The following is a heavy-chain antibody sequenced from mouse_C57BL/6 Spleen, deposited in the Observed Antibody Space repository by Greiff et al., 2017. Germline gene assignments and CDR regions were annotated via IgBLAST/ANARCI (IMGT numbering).Heavy chain of an antibody. CDR3: ARRSRYFDV. CDR2: INYDGSST. V-gene: IGHV5-16*02. J-gene: IGHJ1*03. Sequence: DVKLVESEGGLVQPGSSMKLSCTASGFTFSDYYMAWVRQVPEKGLEWVANINYDGSSTYYLDSLKSRFIISRDNAKNILYLQMSSLKSEDTATYYCARRSRYFDVGGTGTTVTVSS. CDR1: GFTFSDYY.